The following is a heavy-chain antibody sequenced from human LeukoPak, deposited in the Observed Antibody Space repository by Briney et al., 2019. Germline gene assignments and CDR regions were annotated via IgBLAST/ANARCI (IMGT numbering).Heavy chain of an antibody. CDR2: IYYSGST. Sequence: SETLSLTCTVSGGSISSSSYYWGWIRQPPGKGLEWIGSIYYSGSTYYNPSLKSRVTISVDTSKNQFSLKLSSVTAADTAVYYCASPMTPFDYWGQGTLVTVSS. D-gene: IGHD2-15*01. J-gene: IGHJ4*02. CDR3: ASPMTPFDY. CDR1: GGSISSSSYY. V-gene: IGHV4-39*01.